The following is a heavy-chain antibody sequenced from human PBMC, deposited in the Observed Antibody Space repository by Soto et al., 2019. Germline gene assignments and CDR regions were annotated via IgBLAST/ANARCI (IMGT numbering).Heavy chain of an antibody. CDR1: ESTVSRDW. CDR2: INQDGSEK. D-gene: IGHD1-26*01. J-gene: IGHJ4*02. CDR3: AGGVGEAF. V-gene: IGHV3-7*04. Sequence: EVHLVESGGGLVQTGGSLRLSCAIFESTVSRDWMNWVRQAPGKGLEWVAHINQDGSEKYYVDSVKGRFTTSRDNAKKSLYPQMNTPRTADTGMYYCAGGVGEAFWGQGTLVTVSS.